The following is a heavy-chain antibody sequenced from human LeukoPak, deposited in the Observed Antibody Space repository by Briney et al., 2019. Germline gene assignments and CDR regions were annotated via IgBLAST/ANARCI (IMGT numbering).Heavy chain of an antibody. Sequence: PGGSLRLSCAASGFTFSSYGMHWVRQAPGKGLEWVAVIWYDGSNKYYADSVKGRFTISRDNSKNTLYLQMNSLRAEDMAVYYCARDSRLYYDFWSGYCDYWGQGTLVTVSS. CDR1: GFTFSSYG. CDR3: ARDSRLYYDFWSGYCDY. D-gene: IGHD3-3*01. CDR2: IWYDGSNK. V-gene: IGHV3-33*01. J-gene: IGHJ4*02.